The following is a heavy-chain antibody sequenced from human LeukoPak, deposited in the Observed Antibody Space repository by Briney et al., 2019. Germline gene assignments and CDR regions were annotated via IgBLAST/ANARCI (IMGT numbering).Heavy chain of an antibody. D-gene: IGHD3-9*01. CDR3: AKDLERYFDWFVFDY. V-gene: IGHV3-23*01. CDR2: ISGSGGST. J-gene: IGHJ4*02. CDR1: GFTFSSYA. Sequence: GGSLRLSCAASGFTFSSYAMSWVRQAPGKGLEWVSAISGSGGSTYYADSVKGRFTISRDNSKNTLYLQMNSLRAEDTAVYYCAKDLERYFDWFVFDYWGQGTLVTVSS.